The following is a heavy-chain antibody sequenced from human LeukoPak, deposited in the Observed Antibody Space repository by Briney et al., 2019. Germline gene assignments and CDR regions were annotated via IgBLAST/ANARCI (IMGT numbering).Heavy chain of an antibody. D-gene: IGHD3-22*01. CDR2: ISGSGSST. Sequence: GGSLRLSCAASGFTFSSYAMSWVRQAPGKGLEWVSAISGSGSSTYYADSVKGRFTISRDNSKNTLYLQMNSLRAEDTAVYYCAKGGSSGYRYYFDYWGQGTLVTVSS. CDR3: AKGGSSGYRYYFDY. V-gene: IGHV3-23*01. CDR1: GFTFSSYA. J-gene: IGHJ4*02.